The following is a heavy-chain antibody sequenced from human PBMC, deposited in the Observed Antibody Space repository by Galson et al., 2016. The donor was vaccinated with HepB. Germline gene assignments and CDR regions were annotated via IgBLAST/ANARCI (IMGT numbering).Heavy chain of an antibody. CDR1: GFTFGTYW. Sequence: SLRLSCAASGFTFGTYWMHWVRQAPGKGLVWVSGVNSDKSITTYADSVRGRFTISRDNAENTLYLQLNSLRVEDTAVYYCTRGKTSFDDWGQETLVTVSS. J-gene: IGHJ4*02. CDR3: TRGKTSFDD. CDR2: VNSDKSIT. V-gene: IGHV3-74*03.